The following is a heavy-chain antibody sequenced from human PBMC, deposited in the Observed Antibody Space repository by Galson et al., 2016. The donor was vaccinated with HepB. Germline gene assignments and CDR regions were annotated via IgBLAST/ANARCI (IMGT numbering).Heavy chain of an antibody. CDR2: ISYDGYNE. CDR3: ARDPRAYSYGDHYFDY. CDR1: GFPFRNFG. Sequence: SLRLSCAASGFPFRNFGIHWVRQAPGKGLEWVAVISYDGYNEYYADFVKGRFTISRDISKNTLYLQMNSLKTEDTAVCFCARDPRAYSYGDHYFDYWGQGTLVTVPS. D-gene: IGHD5-18*01. J-gene: IGHJ4*02. V-gene: IGHV3-30*03.